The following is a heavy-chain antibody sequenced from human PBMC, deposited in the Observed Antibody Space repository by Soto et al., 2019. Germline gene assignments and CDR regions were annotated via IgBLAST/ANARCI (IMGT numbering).Heavy chain of an antibody. CDR1: GGTFSSYA. CDR2: IIPIFGTA. D-gene: IGHD6-19*01. V-gene: IGHV1-69*13. CDR3: ARDEQWLVRGKYNWFDP. Sequence: SVRVCCKASGGTFSSYAISWVRQAPGQGLEWMGGIIPIFGTANYAQKFQGRVTITADESTSTAYMELSSLRSEDTAVYYCARDEQWLVRGKYNWFDPWGQGTLVTVSS. J-gene: IGHJ5*02.